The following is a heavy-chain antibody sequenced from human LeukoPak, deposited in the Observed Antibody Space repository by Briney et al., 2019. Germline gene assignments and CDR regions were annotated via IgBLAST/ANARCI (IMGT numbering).Heavy chain of an antibody. V-gene: IGHV1-69*10. CDR3: ARVRGQWLVLGAFDI. CDR1: GGTFRSYA. CDR2: IIPMFDIA. Sequence: SVKVSCKASGGTFRSYAISWVRQAPGQGVEWMGGIIPMFDIANYSQKFQGRVTITADKSTSTAYMELSSLRSEDTAVYYCARVRGQWLVLGAFDIWGQGTMVTVSS. D-gene: IGHD6-19*01. J-gene: IGHJ3*02.